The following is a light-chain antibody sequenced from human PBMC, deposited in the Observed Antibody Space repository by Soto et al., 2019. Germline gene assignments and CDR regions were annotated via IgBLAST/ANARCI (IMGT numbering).Light chain of an antibody. Sequence: DIHITHSPSSLSSSVGDRVTITCQASQDISNYLNWFQQKPGKAPKLLIYDASNLETGVPSRFSGSGSGTDFTFTISSLQPEDIATYYCHQYDNLPFTFGPGTKVDI. V-gene: IGKV1-33*01. CDR3: HQYDNLPFT. CDR1: QDISNY. J-gene: IGKJ3*01. CDR2: DAS.